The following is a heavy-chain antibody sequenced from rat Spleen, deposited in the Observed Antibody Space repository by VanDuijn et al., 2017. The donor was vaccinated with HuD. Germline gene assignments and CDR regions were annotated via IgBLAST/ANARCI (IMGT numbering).Heavy chain of an antibody. J-gene: IGHJ1*01. CDR2: KSYSGNT. CDR3: ARGGQGNPYWYFDF. CDR1: GYSITSHY. D-gene: IGHD3-4*01. V-gene: IGHV3-1*01. Sequence: EVQLQESGPGLVKPSQSLSLTCSVSGYSITSHYWGWIRKFPGNKMEWIGHKSYSGNTSYNPSLKSRISITRDTSKNQFFLQLNSVTTEDTATYYCARGGQGNPYWYFDFWGPGTMVTVSS.